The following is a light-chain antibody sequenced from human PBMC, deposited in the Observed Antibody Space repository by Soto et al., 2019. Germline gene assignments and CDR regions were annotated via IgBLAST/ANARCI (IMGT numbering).Light chain of an antibody. V-gene: IGLV2-8*01. CDR2: EVS. J-gene: IGLJ2*01. CDR3: SSYAGSNLV. Sequence: SALTQPPSASGSPGQSVTISCTGTSSDVGGYNYVSWYQQHPGKAPKVMIYEVSKRPSGVPDRFSGSKSGNTASLTVSGLQAEDEADYYCSSYAGSNLVFGGGTKLTV. CDR1: SSDVGGYNY.